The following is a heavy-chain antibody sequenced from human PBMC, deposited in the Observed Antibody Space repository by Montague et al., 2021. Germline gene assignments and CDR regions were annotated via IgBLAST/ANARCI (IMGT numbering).Heavy chain of an antibody. CDR2: SRNKANSYTT. CDR1: GFTFSSYW. V-gene: IGHV3-72*01. J-gene: IGHJ4*02. Sequence: SLRLSCAASGFTFSSYWMTWVRQAPGKGLEWVGRSRNKANSYTTDYAASVKGRFTISRDESKNSLYLQMNSLKTDDTAVYYCATGGELPGPDFDHWGQGTLVTVSS. D-gene: IGHD1-7*01. CDR3: ATGGELPGPDFDH.